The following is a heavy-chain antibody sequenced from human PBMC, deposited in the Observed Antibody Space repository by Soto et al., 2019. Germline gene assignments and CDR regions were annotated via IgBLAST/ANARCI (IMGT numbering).Heavy chain of an antibody. CDR3: ASPKIAFYHCFDP. Sequence: TSETLSLTCTVSGGSISSSSYYWGWIRQPPGKELEWIGSIYYSGSTYYNPSLKSRVTISVDTSKNQFSLKLSSVTAADTAVYYCASPKIAFYHCFDPWGEAILVTVSS. CDR1: GGSISSSSYY. V-gene: IGHV4-39*01. CDR2: IYYSGST. J-gene: IGHJ5*02. D-gene: IGHD3-3*02.